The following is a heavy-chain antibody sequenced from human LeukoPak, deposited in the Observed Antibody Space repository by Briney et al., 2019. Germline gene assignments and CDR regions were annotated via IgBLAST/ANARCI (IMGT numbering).Heavy chain of an antibody. Sequence: ASVKVSCKASGYTFTSYGISWVRRAPGQGLEWMGWISAYNGNTNYAQKLQGRVTMTTDTSTSTAYMELRSLRSDDTAVYYCARDTRPEIGGFLNWFDPWGQGTLVTVSS. J-gene: IGHJ5*02. D-gene: IGHD6-6*01. V-gene: IGHV1-18*01. CDR3: ARDTRPEIGGFLNWFDP. CDR1: GYTFTSYG. CDR2: ISAYNGNT.